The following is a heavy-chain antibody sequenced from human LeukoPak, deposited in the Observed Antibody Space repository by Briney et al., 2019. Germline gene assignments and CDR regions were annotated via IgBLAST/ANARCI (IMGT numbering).Heavy chain of an antibody. V-gene: IGHV4-31*03. J-gene: IGHJ5*02. CDR3: ASRPGIAVAGTGWFDP. D-gene: IGHD6-19*01. Sequence: PSQTLSLTCTVSGGSISSGGYYWSWIRQHPGKGLEWIGYIYYSGSTYYNPSLKSRVTISVDTSKNQFSLKLSSVTAADTAVYYCASRPGIAVAGTGWFDPWGQGTLVTVSS. CDR1: GGSISSGGYY. CDR2: IYYSGST.